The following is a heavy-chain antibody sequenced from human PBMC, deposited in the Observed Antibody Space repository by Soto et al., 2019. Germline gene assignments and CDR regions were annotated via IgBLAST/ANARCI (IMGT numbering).Heavy chain of an antibody. CDR1: GFTFSSYW. D-gene: IGHD3-3*01. V-gene: IGHV3-7*05. J-gene: IGHJ5*02. CDR3: AGYFWSGYYGIFEP. CDR2: IKQDGSEK. Sequence: EVQLVESGGGLVQPGGSLRLSCAASGFTFSSYWMSWVRQAPGKGLEWVANIKQDGSEKYYVDSVKGRFTISRDNAKNSLYLQMNSLRAEDTAVYYCAGYFWSGYYGIFEPWGQGTLVTVSS.